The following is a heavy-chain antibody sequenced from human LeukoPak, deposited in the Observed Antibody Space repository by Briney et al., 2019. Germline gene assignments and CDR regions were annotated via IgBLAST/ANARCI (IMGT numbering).Heavy chain of an antibody. CDR1: GFTFSTYS. J-gene: IGHJ4*02. V-gene: IGHV3-15*01. CDR3: TTVGTTSPIAEEYFDY. Sequence: GGSLRLSCAASGFTFSTYSMNWARQAPGKGLEWVGRVKSKTDGGTTDYAAPVKGRFTISRDDSENTLFLQLNSLKTEDTALYYCTTVGTTSPIAEEYFDYWGQGTLVTVSS. D-gene: IGHD1-26*01. CDR2: VKSKTDGGTT.